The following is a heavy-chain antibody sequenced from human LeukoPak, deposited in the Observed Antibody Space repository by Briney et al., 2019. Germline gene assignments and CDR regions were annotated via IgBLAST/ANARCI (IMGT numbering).Heavy chain of an antibody. Sequence: GGSLRLSCAASGFTVSSTSIIWVRQAPGKGLECVSYIRGDGSTEYAEYVKGRFTISRDDSKNTVYLQMNSLRVEDTSVYYCARRRGGYGDGDFDYWGQGTLVTVSS. CDR1: GFTVSSTS. CDR3: ARRRGGYGDGDFDY. CDR2: IRGDGST. V-gene: IGHV3-66*04. D-gene: IGHD4-17*01. J-gene: IGHJ4*02.